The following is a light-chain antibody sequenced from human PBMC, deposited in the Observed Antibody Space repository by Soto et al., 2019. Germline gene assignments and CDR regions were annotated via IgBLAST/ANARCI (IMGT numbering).Light chain of an antibody. Sequence: DIVMTQSPLSLPVTPGEPASISCKSSQSLLLSNGDNHLDWYLQKPGQPPQLLIYLGFIRASGVPDRFSGSGADTDFTLKISRVEGDDVGVYYCVQSLQPPLNFGPGTKVDIK. CDR1: QSLLLSNGDNH. V-gene: IGKV2-28*01. CDR3: VQSLQPPLN. CDR2: LGF. J-gene: IGKJ3*01.